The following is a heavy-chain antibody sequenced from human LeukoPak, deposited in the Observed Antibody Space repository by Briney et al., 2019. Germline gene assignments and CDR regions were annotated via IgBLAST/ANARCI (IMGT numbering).Heavy chain of an antibody. CDR2: ISGSGGST. CDR3: AKDQGSPYSTYFDY. J-gene: IGHJ4*02. Sequence: GGSLRLSCAASGFTFSSYAMSWVRQAPGRGLEWVSAISGSGGSTYYADSVKGRFTISRDNSKNTLYLQMNSLRAEDTAVYYSAKDQGSPYSTYFDYWGQGTLVTVSS. CDR1: GFTFSSYA. V-gene: IGHV3-23*01. D-gene: IGHD2-21*01.